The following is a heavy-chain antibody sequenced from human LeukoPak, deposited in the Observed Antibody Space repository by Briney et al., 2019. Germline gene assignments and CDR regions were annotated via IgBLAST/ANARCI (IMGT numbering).Heavy chain of an antibody. CDR1: GFTFDSYA. J-gene: IGHJ6*02. CDR3: ARGSGTHYYRYSMDV. V-gene: IGHV3-64*01. CDR2: ISSTGGST. Sequence: GGSLRLSCAASGFTFDSYALHWVRQAPGKGLEYVSGISSTGGSTTFANNVKDRFTISRDNSKNTLYLQMRSLRVEDMAVYYCARGSGTHYYRYSMDVWGQGTTVIVSS. D-gene: IGHD3-10*01.